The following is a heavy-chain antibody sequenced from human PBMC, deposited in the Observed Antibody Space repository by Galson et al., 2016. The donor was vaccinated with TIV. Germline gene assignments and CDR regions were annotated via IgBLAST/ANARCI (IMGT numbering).Heavy chain of an antibody. Sequence: SVKVSCKASGYTFSGYNLHWVRQAPGQGLEWMGRIIPNSGGTNYAQKFQGRITMTRDTPINTTYMELRRLRSDDTAIYYCAKDLEDWGQGTLVSVSS. CDR1: GYTFSGYN. J-gene: IGHJ4*02. V-gene: IGHV1-2*06. CDR2: IIPNSGGT. CDR3: AKDLED.